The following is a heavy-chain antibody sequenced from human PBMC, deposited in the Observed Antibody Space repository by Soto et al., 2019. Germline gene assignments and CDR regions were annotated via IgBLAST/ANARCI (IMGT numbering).Heavy chain of an antibody. CDR3: ARVSTAMVLYYYYGMDA. CDR1: GGSVSSGSYY. V-gene: IGHV4-61*01. Sequence: PSETLYLTCTVSGGSVSSGSYYGSWIRHPPGKGLEWIGYIYYSGSTNYNPSLKSRVTISVDTSKNQFSLKLSSVTAADTAVYYCARVSTAMVLYYYYGMDAWGQGTTVTVSS. J-gene: IGHJ6*02. D-gene: IGHD5-18*01. CDR2: IYYSGST.